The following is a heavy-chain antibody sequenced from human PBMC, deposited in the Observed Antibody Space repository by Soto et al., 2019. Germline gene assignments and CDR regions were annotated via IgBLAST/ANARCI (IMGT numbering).Heavy chain of an antibody. CDR3: ANVPIWCSSTSCYTEGFDY. V-gene: IGHV3-23*01. J-gene: IGHJ4*01. CDR1: GFTFSDYA. D-gene: IGHD2-2*02. CDR2: ISACGST. Sequence: EVQLLDSGGGLVQPGGSLRLSCTASGFTFSDYAMSWVRQPPGTGLEWVSVISACGSTYYADSVQGRFTVSIANSKNTLYLQMNSLRAEDTAVYYCANVPIWCSSTSCYTEGFDYWGHGTLVTVSS.